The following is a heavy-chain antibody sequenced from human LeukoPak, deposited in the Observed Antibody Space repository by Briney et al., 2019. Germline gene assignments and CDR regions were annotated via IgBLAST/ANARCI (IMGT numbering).Heavy chain of an antibody. Sequence: GASVKVSCKASVYTFNIYGINWVRRAPGQGLEWMGWSSVYNGQTNYAHMFQGRVTMTTYTSTRTVYMELRSLRSEDKAVYYCARDSGWELQHFYFDHWGQGTLVTVSA. J-gene: IGHJ4*02. V-gene: IGHV1-18*01. CDR1: VYTFNIYG. D-gene: IGHD1-26*01. CDR3: ARDSGWELQHFYFDH. CDR2: SSVYNGQT.